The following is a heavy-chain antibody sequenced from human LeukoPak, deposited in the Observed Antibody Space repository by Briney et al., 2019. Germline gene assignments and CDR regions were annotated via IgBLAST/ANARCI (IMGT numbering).Heavy chain of an antibody. V-gene: IGHV1-3*01. D-gene: IGHD6-19*01. CDR2: INAGNGNT. CDR1: GYTFTSYA. Sequence: ASVKVSCKASGYTFTSYAMHWVRQAPGQRLEWMGWINAGNGNTIYSQKFQDRVTITRDTSASTAYMELSSLRSEDTAVYYCARGIGAVAVTFDYWGQGTLVTVSS. CDR3: ARGIGAVAVTFDY. J-gene: IGHJ4*02.